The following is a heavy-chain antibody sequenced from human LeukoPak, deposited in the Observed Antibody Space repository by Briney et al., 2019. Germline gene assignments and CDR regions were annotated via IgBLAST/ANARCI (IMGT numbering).Heavy chain of an antibody. CDR1: GYTFTNYA. Sequence: ASVKVSCKASGYTFTNYAISWVRQAPGQGLEWMGWISGYNDNTNYARKLQGRVTMTTDTSTSTAYMELRSLRSDDTAVYYCARDRGWWEWELTPGENWGQGTLVTVSS. J-gene: IGHJ4*02. CDR3: ARDRGWWEWELTPGEN. V-gene: IGHV1-18*01. D-gene: IGHD1-26*01. CDR2: ISGYNDNT.